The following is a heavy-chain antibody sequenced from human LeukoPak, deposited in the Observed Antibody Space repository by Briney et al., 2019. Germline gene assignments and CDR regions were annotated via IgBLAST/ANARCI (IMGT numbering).Heavy chain of an antibody. CDR3: ARDREFYDSSGYYYGD. CDR1: GGTFSSYA. Sequence: ASVKVACKASGGTFSSYAISRVRQAPGQGLAWMGGIIPIFGTANYAQKYQGRVTITADESTSTAYMELSSLRSEDTAVYYCARDREFYDSSGYYYGDWGQGTLVTVSS. D-gene: IGHD3-22*01. J-gene: IGHJ4*02. V-gene: IGHV1-69*13. CDR2: IIPIFGTA.